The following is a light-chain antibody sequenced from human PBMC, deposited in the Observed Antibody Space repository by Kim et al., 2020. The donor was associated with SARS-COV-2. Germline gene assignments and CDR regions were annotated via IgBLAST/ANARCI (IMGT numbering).Light chain of an antibody. CDR1: SLRSSY. V-gene: IGLV3-19*01. CDR2: GRN. J-gene: IGLJ2*01. Sequence: SSELTQDPAVSVALGQTVRITCQGDSLRSSYATWYQQRPGQAPILVIYGRNKRPSGIPDRFSASTSGNTASLTITGAQAEDEADYCCNSRDSSGNHVIFGGGTQLTVL. CDR3: NSRDSSGNHVI.